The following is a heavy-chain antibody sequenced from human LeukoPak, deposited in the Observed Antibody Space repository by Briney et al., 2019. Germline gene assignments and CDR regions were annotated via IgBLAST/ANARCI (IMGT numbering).Heavy chain of an antibody. J-gene: IGHJ3*02. D-gene: IGHD6-19*01. CDR1: GYTFIGYY. CDR3: AKDPRTESSSDAFDI. Sequence: ASVKVSCKASGYTFIGYYMHWVRQAPGQGLEWMGWINPNSGGTNYAQKFQGRVTMTRDTSISTAYMELSRLRSDDTAVYYCAKDPRTESSSDAFDIWGQGTMVTVSS. CDR2: INPNSGGT. V-gene: IGHV1-2*02.